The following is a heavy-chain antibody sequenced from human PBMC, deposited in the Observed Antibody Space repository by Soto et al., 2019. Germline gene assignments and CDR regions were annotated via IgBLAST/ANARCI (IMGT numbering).Heavy chain of an antibody. V-gene: IGHV3-11*05. CDR2: ISSSSSYT. Sequence: GGSLRLSCAASGFTFSDYYMSWIRQAPGKGLEWVSYISSSSSYTNYADSVKGRFTISRDNAKNSLYLQMNSLRAEDTAVYYCARVSSVAFHFDYWGQGTLVTVSS. CDR3: ARVSSVAFHFDY. CDR1: GFTFSDYY. J-gene: IGHJ4*02. D-gene: IGHD2-15*01.